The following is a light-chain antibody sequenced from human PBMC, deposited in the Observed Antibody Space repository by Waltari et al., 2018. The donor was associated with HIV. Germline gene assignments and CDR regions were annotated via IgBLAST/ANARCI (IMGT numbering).Light chain of an antibody. CDR1: SSTTGSNT. J-gene: IGLJ1*01. CDR3: AAWDDSLNGEV. Sequence: QSVLTQPPSASGTPGQRVTISCSGSSSTTGSNTVNWYHQLPGAAPELLIYSNNRRPSGVPDRFSGSKSGTSASLAISGLQSEDEADYYCAAWDDSLNGEVFGTGTKVSVL. V-gene: IGLV1-44*01. CDR2: SNN.